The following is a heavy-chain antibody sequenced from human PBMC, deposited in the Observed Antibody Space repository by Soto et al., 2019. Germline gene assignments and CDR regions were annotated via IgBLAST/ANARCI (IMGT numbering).Heavy chain of an antibody. Sequence: ASVKVSCKTSGYTFTNYEINWVRQATGQGLEWMGIINPSGGSTSYAQKFQGRVTMTRDTSTSTVYMELSSLRSEDTAVYYCARVYPSDTRYGYVGNNWFDPWGQGTLVTVSS. CDR3: ARVYPSDTRYGYVGNNWFDP. D-gene: IGHD5-18*01. CDR1: GYTFTNYE. V-gene: IGHV1-46*03. J-gene: IGHJ5*02. CDR2: INPSGGST.